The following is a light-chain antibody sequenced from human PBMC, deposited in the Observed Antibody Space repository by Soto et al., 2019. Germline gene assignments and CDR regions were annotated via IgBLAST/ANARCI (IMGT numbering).Light chain of an antibody. V-gene: IGKV1-9*01. J-gene: IGKJ5*01. CDR1: QGISSY. CDR2: VAS. CDR3: QQFNSFPHT. Sequence: EIQLTLSPSFLFVYVRDRVTITCRFNQGISSYLAWYQQKPARDPRLLIYVASTLQSGVPSRFSGCGSGTEFTLTISSLQPEDFATYYWQQFNSFPHTFGQGTRLEI.